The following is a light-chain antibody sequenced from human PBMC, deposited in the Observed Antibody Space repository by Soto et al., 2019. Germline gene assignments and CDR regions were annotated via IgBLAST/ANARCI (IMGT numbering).Light chain of an antibody. CDR2: SAS. CDR1: QSVGSN. V-gene: IGKV3-15*01. CDR3: QQYMNWPPKK. Sequence: EIVMTQSPGTLSVSPGEQATLSCRASQSVGSNVAWYQQKPGQAPRLLISSASTRATGIPARFSGTGSGTELTHTISSMEYEDFAIYYCQQYMNWPPKKFCQGNRVEIK. J-gene: IGKJ1*01.